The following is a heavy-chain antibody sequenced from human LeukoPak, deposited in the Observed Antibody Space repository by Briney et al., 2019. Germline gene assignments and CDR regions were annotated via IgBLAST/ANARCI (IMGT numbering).Heavy chain of an antibody. V-gene: IGHV3-7*01. J-gene: IGHJ4*02. D-gene: IGHD5-18*01. Sequence: ETLSLTCTVSGGSISSYYWSWVRQAPGKGLEWVANIKQDGSEKYYVDSVKGRFTISRDNAKNSLYLQMNSLRAEDTAVYYCARGEDTAMASLDYWGQGTLVTVSS. CDR1: GGSISSYY. CDR2: IKQDGSEK. CDR3: ARGEDTAMASLDY.